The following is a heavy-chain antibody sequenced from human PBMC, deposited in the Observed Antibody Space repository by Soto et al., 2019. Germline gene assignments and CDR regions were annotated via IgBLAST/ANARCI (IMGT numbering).Heavy chain of an antibody. CDR1: GYTFTGYY. Sequence: GASVKVFCKASGYTFTGYYMHRVRQAPGQGLEWMGWINPNSGGTNYAQKFQGWVTMTRDTSISTAYMELSRLRSDDTAVYYCARVKQNYDILTGQSYNWFDPWGQGTLVTVSS. J-gene: IGHJ5*02. CDR2: INPNSGGT. D-gene: IGHD3-9*01. V-gene: IGHV1-2*04. CDR3: ARVKQNYDILTGQSYNWFDP.